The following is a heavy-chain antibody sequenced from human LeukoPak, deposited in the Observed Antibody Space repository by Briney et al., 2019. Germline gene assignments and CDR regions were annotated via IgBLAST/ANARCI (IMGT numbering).Heavy chain of an antibody. CDR3: VRYCNGGSCYRAAFDV. D-gene: IGHD2-15*01. J-gene: IGHJ3*01. CDR2: IWYDGGKK. Sequence: GGSLRLSCAASGFTFSDYGMYWVRQAPGKGLEWVALIWYDGGKKYYADSVRGRFTISRDNSKNTLYLQMNSLRAEDTAVYYCVRYCNGGSCYRAAFDVWGPGTMVTVSS. V-gene: IGHV3-33*01. CDR1: GFTFSDYG.